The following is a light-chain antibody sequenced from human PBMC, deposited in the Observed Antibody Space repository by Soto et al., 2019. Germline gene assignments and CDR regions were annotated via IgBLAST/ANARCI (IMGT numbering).Light chain of an antibody. Sequence: EIVLTQSPGTLSLSPGERATLSCRASHSVSSSYLAWYQHKPDQAPRLLIYGASSRATGIPDRFSGSGSGTDFTLTISRLEPEDFAVYYCQQFDTSPPSTFGQGTRLEIK. V-gene: IGKV3-20*01. CDR3: QQFDTSPPST. J-gene: IGKJ5*01. CDR2: GAS. CDR1: HSVSSSY.